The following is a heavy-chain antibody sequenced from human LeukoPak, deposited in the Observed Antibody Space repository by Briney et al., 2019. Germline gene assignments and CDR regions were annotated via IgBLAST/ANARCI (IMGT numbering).Heavy chain of an antibody. CDR1: GGSISSYY. CDR2: IYYSAST. Sequence: SETLSLTCTVSGGSISSYYWSWIRQPPGKGLEWIGYIYYSASTNYNPSLKSRVTISVDTSKNQFSLKLSTVTAADTAVYYCARATQGYNWFDPWGQGTLVSVSS. J-gene: IGHJ5*02. CDR3: ARATQGYNWFDP. V-gene: IGHV4-59*01.